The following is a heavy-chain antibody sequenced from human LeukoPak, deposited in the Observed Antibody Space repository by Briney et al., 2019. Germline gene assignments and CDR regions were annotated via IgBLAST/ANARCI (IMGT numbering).Heavy chain of an antibody. CDR1: GFTLSNYS. CDR3: ARDLAYGDDGL. J-gene: IGHJ4*02. D-gene: IGHD4-17*01. Sequence: GGSLRLSCAASGFTLSNYSMNWVRQAPGKRLEWVAFISSSSSYIFYADSLKGRFTISRDNAKNSLYLQMNSLRADDTAVYYCARDLAYGDDGLWGQGTLVTVSS. V-gene: IGHV3-21*01. CDR2: ISSSSSYI.